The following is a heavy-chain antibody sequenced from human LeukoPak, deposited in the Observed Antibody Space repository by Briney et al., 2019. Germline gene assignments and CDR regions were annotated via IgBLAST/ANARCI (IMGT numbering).Heavy chain of an antibody. J-gene: IGHJ4*02. CDR2: ISGRGGST. CDR1: GFTYSSYA. Sequence: GGSLRLSCAVSGFTYSSYAMSWVRQAPGKGLEWVSSISGRGGSTYYADSVMGRFTISRDNSKNTLYLQMNSLRAEDTAVYYCAKGGLGCSSTSCFDYWGQGTLVTVSS. V-gene: IGHV3-23*01. D-gene: IGHD2-2*01. CDR3: AKGGLGCSSTSCFDY.